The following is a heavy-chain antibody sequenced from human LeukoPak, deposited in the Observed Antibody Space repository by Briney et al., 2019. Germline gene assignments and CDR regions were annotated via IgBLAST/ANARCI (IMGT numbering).Heavy chain of an antibody. CDR2: IYYSGST. CDR1: GGSINSYY. J-gene: IGHJ4*02. Sequence: KSSETLSLTCTVSGGSINSYYWGWIRQPPGKGLEWIGYIYYSGSTNYNPSLRSRVTISVDTSKNQFSLKLSSVTAADTAVYYCARQARIAAAGFFDYWGQGTLVTVSS. D-gene: IGHD6-13*01. V-gene: IGHV4-59*08. CDR3: ARQARIAAAGFFDY.